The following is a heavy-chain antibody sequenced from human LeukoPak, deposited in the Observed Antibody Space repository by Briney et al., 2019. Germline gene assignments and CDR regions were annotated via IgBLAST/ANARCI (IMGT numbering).Heavy chain of an antibody. V-gene: IGHV6-1*01. D-gene: IGHD5-24*01. CDR3: ARGWAFDF. Sequence: SQTLSLTCAISGDSVSRNRTAWNWIRQSPSRGLEWLGRTYYRSKWYNDYTVSVKSRIVINPDTSKNQFSLQLSSVTPEDTAVYYCARGWAFDFWGRGTVVTVSS. J-gene: IGHJ3*01. CDR2: TYYRSKWYN. CDR1: GDSVSRNRTA.